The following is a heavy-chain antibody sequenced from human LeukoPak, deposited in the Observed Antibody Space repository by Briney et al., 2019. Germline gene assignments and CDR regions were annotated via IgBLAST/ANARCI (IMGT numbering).Heavy chain of an antibody. CDR1: GFTFSSYW. CDR3: AREAFIVVVPADVALGQQLVRAGAFDI. V-gene: IGHV3-7*01. Sequence: GGSLRLSCAASGFTFSSYWMSWVRQAPGKGLEWVANIKQDGSEKYYVDSVKGRFTISRDNAKNSLYLQMNSLRAEDTAVYYCAREAFIVVVPADVALGQQLVRAGAFDIWGQGTMVTVSS. D-gene: IGHD2-2*01. J-gene: IGHJ3*02. CDR2: IKQDGSEK.